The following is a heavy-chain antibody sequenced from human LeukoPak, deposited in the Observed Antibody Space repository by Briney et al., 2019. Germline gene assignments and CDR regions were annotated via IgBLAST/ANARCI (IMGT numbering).Heavy chain of an antibody. D-gene: IGHD3-3*01. Sequence: SVKVSCKASGGTFSSYAISWVRQAPGQGREWMGGIIPIFGTANYAQKFQGRVTITTDESTSTDYIELSRLRSEDTAVYYCAREGLRETYDFWSGYPGGRYMDVWGKGTTVTVSS. J-gene: IGHJ6*03. CDR2: IIPIFGTA. CDR3: AREGLRETYDFWSGYPGGRYMDV. V-gene: IGHV1-69*05. CDR1: GGTFSSYA.